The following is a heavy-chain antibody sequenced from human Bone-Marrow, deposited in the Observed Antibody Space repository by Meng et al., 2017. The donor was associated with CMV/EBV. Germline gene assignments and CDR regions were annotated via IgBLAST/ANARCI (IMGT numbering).Heavy chain of an antibody. D-gene: IGHD3-10*01. CDR1: GFTFDDYA. CDR2: ISWDGGST. CDR3: ARDLAGRDDY. Sequence: GESLKILCAASGFTFDDYAMHWVRQAPGKGLEWVSLISWDGGSTYYADSVKGRFTISRDNAKNTLFLQMNSLRAEDTAVYYCARDLAGRDDYWGPGTLVTVSS. V-gene: IGHV3-43D*03. J-gene: IGHJ4*02.